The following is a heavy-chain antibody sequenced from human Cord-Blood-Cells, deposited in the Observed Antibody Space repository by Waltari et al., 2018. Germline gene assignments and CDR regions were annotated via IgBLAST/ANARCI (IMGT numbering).Heavy chain of an antibody. J-gene: IGHJ3*02. Sequence: QVQLQVSGPGLVQPSETLSLTCTVSGYSISSGSYWGGIRQPPGKGLEWIGSIYHSGRTYYNPSLKGPVTISENTCKNQFFQTLSSWTAADTAVYYCARDPYSSSWYQAFDIWGQGTMVTVSS. D-gene: IGHD6-13*01. V-gene: IGHV4-38-2*02. CDR1: GYSISSGSY. CDR3: ARDPYSSSWYQAFDI. CDR2: IYHSGRT.